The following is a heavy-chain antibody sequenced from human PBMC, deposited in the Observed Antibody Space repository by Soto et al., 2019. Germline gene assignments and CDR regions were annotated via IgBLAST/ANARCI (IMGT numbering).Heavy chain of an antibody. CDR3: AHRRDATVRVPAAISAWFDP. Sequence: SGPTLANPTQTLTLTCTFSGFSLSTSGEGVGWIRQPPGKALEWLALIFWDDDKRYNSSLRSRLTITKATSKNQVVLTLTNMDPVDTATYYCAHRRDATVRVPAAISAWFDPWGQGTQVTVSS. V-gene: IGHV2-5*02. CDR1: GFSLSTSGEG. J-gene: IGHJ5*02. D-gene: IGHD2-2*01. CDR2: IFWDDDK.